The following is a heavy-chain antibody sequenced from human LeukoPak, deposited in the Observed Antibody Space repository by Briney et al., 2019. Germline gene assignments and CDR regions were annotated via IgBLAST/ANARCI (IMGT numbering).Heavy chain of an antibody. CDR2: IYYSGST. CDR3: ARQASYDFWSGYRPGDYYYYMDV. Sequence: SETLSLTCTVSGGSISSSSYYRGWIRQPPGKGLEWIGSIYYSGSTYYNPSLKRRVTISVDTSKNQFSLKLSSVTAADTAVYYCARQASYDFWSGYRPGDYYYYMDVWGKGTTVTVSS. D-gene: IGHD3-3*01. CDR1: GGSISSSSYY. V-gene: IGHV4-39*07. J-gene: IGHJ6*03.